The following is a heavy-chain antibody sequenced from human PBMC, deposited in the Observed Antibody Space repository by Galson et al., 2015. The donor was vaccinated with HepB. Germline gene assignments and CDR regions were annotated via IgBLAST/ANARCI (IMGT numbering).Heavy chain of an antibody. Sequence: SLRLSCAASRFTFSRYAMHWVRQAPGKGLEWVALISYDGSNKYYADSVKGRFTISRDNSKNTLYLQMNSLRAEDTAVYYCARDLGYSSGWYSSFGIDYYGMDVWGQGTTVTVSS. D-gene: IGHD6-19*01. CDR2: ISYDGSNK. V-gene: IGHV3-30*04. CDR1: RFTFSRYA. CDR3: ARDLGYSSGWYSSFGIDYYGMDV. J-gene: IGHJ6*02.